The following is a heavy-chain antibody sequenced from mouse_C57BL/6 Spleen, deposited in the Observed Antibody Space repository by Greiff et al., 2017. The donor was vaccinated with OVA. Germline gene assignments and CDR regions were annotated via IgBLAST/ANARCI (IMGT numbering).Heavy chain of an antibody. CDR2: ISSGGSYT. CDR1: GFTFSSYG. Sequence: EVQLVESGGDLVKPGGSLKLSCAASGFTFSSYGMSWVRQTPDKRLEWVATISSGGSYTYYPDSGKGRFTISRDNAKNTLYLQMSSLKSEDTAMYYCARGSSVYYCDYWGQGTTLTVSS. CDR3: ARGSSVYYCDY. J-gene: IGHJ2*01. V-gene: IGHV5-6*01.